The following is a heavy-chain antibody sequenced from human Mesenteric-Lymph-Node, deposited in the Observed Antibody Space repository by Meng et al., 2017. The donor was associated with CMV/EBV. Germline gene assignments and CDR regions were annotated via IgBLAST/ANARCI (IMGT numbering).Heavy chain of an antibody. J-gene: IGHJ3*02. CDR2: ISGGSGSST. V-gene: IGHV3-23*01. D-gene: IGHD2-2*01. Sequence: GESLKISCAASGFTFSTYAMSWVRQAPGKGLEWVSAISGGSGSSTYYANSVKGRVTISRDNSKNSLYLQMNSLRAEDTAVYYCAREGKVPAGPGAFDIRGQGTMVTVSS. CDR1: GFTFSTYA. CDR3: AREGKVPAGPGAFDI.